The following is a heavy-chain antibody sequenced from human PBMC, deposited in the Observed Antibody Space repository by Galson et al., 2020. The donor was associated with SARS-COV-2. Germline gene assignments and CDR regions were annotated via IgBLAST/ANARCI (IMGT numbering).Heavy chain of an antibody. V-gene: IGHV3-21*01. D-gene: IGHD1-26*01. CDR2: ISSGSSYI. J-gene: IGHJ3*01. CDR3: ARQYDGRSQDGFDV. CDR1: GFPFDMYT. Sequence: GESLKIYCAASGFPFDMYTMTWVRQAPGKGLEWVSFISSGSSYIYYADSVRGRFTISRDNAKNSVSLQMNSLRAEDTALYFCARQYDGRSQDGFDVWGQGTMVTVSS.